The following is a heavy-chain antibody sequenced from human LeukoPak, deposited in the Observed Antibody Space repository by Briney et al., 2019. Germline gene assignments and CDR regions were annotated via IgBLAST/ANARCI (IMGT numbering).Heavy chain of an antibody. Sequence: GGSLRLSCAASGFTFSDYYMSWVRQAPGKGLEGGSYISSSGSTIYYADSVKGRFTISRDNAKNSLYLQMNSLRAEDTAVYYCARRAVYARGAMDVWGKGTTVTVSS. CDR2: ISSSGSTI. J-gene: IGHJ6*03. CDR3: ARRAVYARGAMDV. V-gene: IGHV3-11*04. CDR1: GFTFSDYY. D-gene: IGHD2-8*01.